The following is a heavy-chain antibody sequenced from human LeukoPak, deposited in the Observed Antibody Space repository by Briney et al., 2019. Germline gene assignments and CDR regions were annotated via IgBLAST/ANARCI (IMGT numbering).Heavy chain of an antibody. CDR1: GYTFTGYY. D-gene: IGHD3-9*01. CDR2: INPNSGGT. CDR3: ARVSKPELRYFDWLSERNPRYNWLDP. Sequence: ASVKVSCKASGYTFTGYYIHWVRQAPGQGLEWMGWINPNSGGTNYAQKFQGRVTMTRDMSISTAYMELSRLRSDDTAVYYCARVSKPELRYFDWLSERNPRYNWLDPWGQGTLVTVSS. J-gene: IGHJ5*02. V-gene: IGHV1-2*02.